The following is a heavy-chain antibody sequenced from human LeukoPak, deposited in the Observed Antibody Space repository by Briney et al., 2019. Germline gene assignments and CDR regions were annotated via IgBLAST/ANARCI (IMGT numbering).Heavy chain of an antibody. D-gene: IGHD1-1*01. CDR2: ISLDGNNE. CDR3: ARDLSGHWTYDY. CDR1: GYTLTELS. V-gene: IGHV3-30-3*01. J-gene: IGHJ4*01. Sequence: SCKVSGYTLTELSMHWVRQAPGKGLEWVTVISLDGNNEYYADSVKGRFSLSRDNSMNTLYLQLNSLRTEDTAMYYCARDLSGHWTYDYWGQGTLVTVS.